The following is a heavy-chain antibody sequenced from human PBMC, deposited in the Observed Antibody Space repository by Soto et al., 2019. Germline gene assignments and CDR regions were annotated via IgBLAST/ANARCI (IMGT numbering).Heavy chain of an antibody. J-gene: IGHJ4*02. V-gene: IGHV4-4*07. D-gene: IGHD3-3*01. Sequence: SETLSLTCTVSGGSISSYYWSWIRQPAGKGLEWIGRIYTSGSTNYNPSLKSRVTMSVDTSKNQFSRKLSSVTAADTAVYYCARVGVERYDFWSGYYNFDYWGQGTLVTVSS. CDR2: IYTSGST. CDR1: GGSISSYY. CDR3: ARVGVERYDFWSGYYNFDY.